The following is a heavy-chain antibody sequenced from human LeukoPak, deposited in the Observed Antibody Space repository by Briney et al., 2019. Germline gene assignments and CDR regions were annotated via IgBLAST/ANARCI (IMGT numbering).Heavy chain of an antibody. V-gene: IGHV4-59*01. J-gene: IGHJ4*02. Sequence: SETLSLTCTVSGGSISSYYWSWIRQPPGKGLEWIGYIYYSGSTNYNPSLKSRVTISADTSKNQFSLKLSSVTAADTAVYYCARYYCSSTSCYFDYWGQGTLSPSPQ. CDR1: GGSISSYY. CDR2: IYYSGST. D-gene: IGHD2-2*01. CDR3: ARYYCSSTSCYFDY.